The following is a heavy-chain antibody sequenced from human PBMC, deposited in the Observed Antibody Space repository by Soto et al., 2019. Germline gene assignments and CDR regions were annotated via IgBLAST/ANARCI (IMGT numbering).Heavy chain of an antibody. J-gene: IGHJ6*02. CDR2: ISGSGGST. Sequence: GGSLRLSCAPSGFTFSTYAMSWVRQAPGKGLEWVSAISGSGGSTYYADSVKVRFTISRDNSKNTLYLQMNSLRAEDTAVYYCAKGGSYYGSGSYYNVPSYYYYGMDVWGQGTTVTVSS. V-gene: IGHV3-23*01. D-gene: IGHD3-10*01. CDR3: AKGGSYYGSGSYYNVPSYYYYGMDV. CDR1: GFTFSTYA.